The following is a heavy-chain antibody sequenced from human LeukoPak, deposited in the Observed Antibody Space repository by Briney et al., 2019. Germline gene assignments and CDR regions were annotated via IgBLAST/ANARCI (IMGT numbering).Heavy chain of an antibody. CDR3: ASSYAYYYGMDV. CDR2: ISYDGSNK. Sequence: GGSLRLSCAASGFTFSSYSMNWVRQAPGKGLEWVAVISYDGSNKYYADSVKGRFTISRDNSKNTLYLQMNSLRAEDTAVYYCASSYAYYYGMDVWGQGTTVTVSS. CDR1: GFTFSSYS. J-gene: IGHJ6*02. V-gene: IGHV3-30*03. D-gene: IGHD2-8*01.